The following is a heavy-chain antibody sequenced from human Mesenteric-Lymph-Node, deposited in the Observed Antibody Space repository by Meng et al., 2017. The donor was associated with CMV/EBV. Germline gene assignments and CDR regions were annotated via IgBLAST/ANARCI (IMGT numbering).Heavy chain of an antibody. J-gene: IGHJ4*02. CDR3: ARGRSNYYDSSGYTVGY. D-gene: IGHD3-22*01. CDR1: GFTFSSYS. Sequence: GGSLRLSCAASGFTFSSYSMNWVRQAPGKGLEWVSSISSSSSYIYYADSVKGRFTISRDNAKNSLYLQMNSLRAEDTAVYYCARGRSNYYDSSGYTVGYWGQGTLVTVSS. V-gene: IGHV3-21*01. CDR2: ISSSSSYI.